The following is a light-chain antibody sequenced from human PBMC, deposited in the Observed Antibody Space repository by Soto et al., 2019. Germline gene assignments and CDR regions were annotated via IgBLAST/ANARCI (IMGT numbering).Light chain of an antibody. Sequence: DIQLTQSPSSLSASVGDRVTITCRASQSMSDFLNWYQQKSGKAPKLLIYSASSLESGVPSRFSGSGSGTDFTLTISSLQPEDSATYYCQQYDNYSTFGGGTKVEIK. J-gene: IGKJ4*01. V-gene: IGKV1-39*01. CDR2: SAS. CDR1: QSMSDF. CDR3: QQYDNYST.